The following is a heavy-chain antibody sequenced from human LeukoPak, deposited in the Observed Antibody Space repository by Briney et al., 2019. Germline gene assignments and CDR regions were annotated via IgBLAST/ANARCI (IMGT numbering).Heavy chain of an antibody. D-gene: IGHD1-26*01. CDR3: AKGELLRYYYGMDV. Sequence: GGSLRLSCAASGFTFSSYAMSWVRQAPGKGLEGVSAISGSGGSTYYADSVKGRFTISRDNSKDTLYLQMNSLRAEDTAVYYCAKGELLRYYYGMDVWGQGTTVTVSS. J-gene: IGHJ6*02. CDR2: ISGSGGST. V-gene: IGHV3-23*01. CDR1: GFTFSSYA.